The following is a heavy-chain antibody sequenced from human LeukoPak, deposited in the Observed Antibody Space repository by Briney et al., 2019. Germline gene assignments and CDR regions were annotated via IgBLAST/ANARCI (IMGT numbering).Heavy chain of an antibody. CDR2: INPNSGGT. V-gene: IGHV1-2*02. D-gene: IGHD5-24*01. CDR1: GYTFTGYY. J-gene: IGHJ4*02. CDR3: ARDQIELPDY. Sequence: ASVKVSCKASGYTFTGYYIHWVRQAPGQGLEWMGWINPNSGGTNYAQKFQGRVTMSRDTSISTAYMELSRLRSDDTAVYYCARDQIELPDYWGQGTLVTVSP.